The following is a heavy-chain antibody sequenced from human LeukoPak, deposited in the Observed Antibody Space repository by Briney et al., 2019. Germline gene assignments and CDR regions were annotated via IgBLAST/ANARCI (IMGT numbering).Heavy chain of an antibody. CDR1: GFTFSSYW. V-gene: IGHV3-74*01. J-gene: IGHJ3*02. CDR3: AKGGAAAGTGAFDI. Sequence: GGSLRLSCAASGFTFSSYWTRWVRHAPGKGLVWVSRINSDGSSTSYADSVKGRFTISRDNAKNTLYLQMNSLRAEDTAVYYCAKGGAAAGTGAFDIWGQGTMVTVSS. D-gene: IGHD6-13*01. CDR2: INSDGSST.